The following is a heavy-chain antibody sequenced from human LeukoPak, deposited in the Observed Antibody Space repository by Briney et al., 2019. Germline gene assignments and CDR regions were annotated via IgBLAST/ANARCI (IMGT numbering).Heavy chain of an antibody. CDR2: IYPRDGST. V-gene: IGHV1-46*01. CDR1: GYSFTSNY. J-gene: IGHJ4*02. CDR3: ARDQEAFDY. Sequence: GASVKVSCKASGYSFTSNYIHWVRQAPGQGLEWMGMIYPRDGSTSYAQKFQGRVTVTRDTSTSTVHMELSGLRSEDPAVYYCARDQEAFDYWGPGTLVTVSS.